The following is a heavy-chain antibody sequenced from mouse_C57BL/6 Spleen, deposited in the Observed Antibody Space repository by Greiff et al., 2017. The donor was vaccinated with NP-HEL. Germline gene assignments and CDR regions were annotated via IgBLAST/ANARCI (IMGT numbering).Heavy chain of an antibody. Sequence: EVQLQESGPGLVKPSQSLSLTCSVTGYSITSGYYWNWIRQFPGNKLEWMGYISYDGSNNYNPSLKNRISITRDTSKNQFFLKLNSVTTEDTATYYCARDGGYYPQAMDYWGQGTSVTVSS. V-gene: IGHV3-6*01. CDR1: GYSITSGYY. CDR2: ISYDGSN. CDR3: ARDGGYYPQAMDY. J-gene: IGHJ4*01. D-gene: IGHD2-1*01.